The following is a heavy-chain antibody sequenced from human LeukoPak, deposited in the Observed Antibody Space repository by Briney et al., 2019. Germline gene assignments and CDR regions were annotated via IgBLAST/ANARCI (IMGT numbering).Heavy chain of an antibody. CDR2: INPSGGST. J-gene: IGHJ4*02. CDR3: ARGPHYYDSSGYYYPFDY. CDR1: GYTFTSYY. Sequence: ASVKVSCKASGYTFTSYYMHWVRQGPGQGREWMGIINPSGGSTSYAQKFQGRVTMTRDTSTSTVYMELSSLRSEDTAVYYCARGPHYYDSSGYYYPFDYWGQGTLVTVSS. D-gene: IGHD3-22*01. V-gene: IGHV1-46*01.